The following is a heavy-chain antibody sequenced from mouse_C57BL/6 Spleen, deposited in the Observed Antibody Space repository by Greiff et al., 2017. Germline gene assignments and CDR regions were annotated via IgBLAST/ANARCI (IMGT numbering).Heavy chain of an antibody. CDR1: GYTFTDYY. CDR2: IYPGSGNT. D-gene: IGHD2-3*01. Sequence: VKLVESGAELVRPGASVKLSCKASGYTFTDYYINWVKQRPGQGLEWIARIYPGSGNTYYNEKFKGKATLTAEKSSSTAYMQLSRLTSEGSAVYFCARQVYDGYYDYWGQGTTLTVSS. J-gene: IGHJ2*01. CDR3: ARQVYDGYYDY. V-gene: IGHV1-76*01.